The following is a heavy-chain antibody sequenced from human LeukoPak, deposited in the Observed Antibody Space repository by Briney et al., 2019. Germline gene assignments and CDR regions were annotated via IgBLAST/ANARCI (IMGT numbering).Heavy chain of an antibody. V-gene: IGHV3-21*01. D-gene: IGHD2-2*01. J-gene: IGHJ4*02. CDR2: ISSSSYI. CDR3: ARDEGVRYCSSTSCLFDY. Sequence: KSGGSLRLSCAASGFTFSSYSMNWVRQAPGKGLEWVSSISSSSYIYYADSVKGRFTISRDNAKNSLYLQMNSLRAEDTAVYYCARDEGVRYCSSTSCLFDYWGQRTLVTVSS. CDR1: GFTFSSYS.